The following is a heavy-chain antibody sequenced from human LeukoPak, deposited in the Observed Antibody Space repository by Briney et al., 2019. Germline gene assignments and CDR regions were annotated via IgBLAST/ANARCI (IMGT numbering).Heavy chain of an antibody. V-gene: IGHV3-30*02. CDR2: IRYDGSNK. CDR1: GFTFSSYG. J-gene: IGHJ4*02. Sequence: TGGSLRLPCAASGFTFSSYGMHWVRQAPGKGLEWVAFIRYDGSNKYYADSVKGRFTISRDNSKNTLYLQMNSLRAEDTAVYYCAKGAPTYYYDSSGYYSFDYWGQGTLVTVSS. CDR3: AKGAPTYYYDSSGYYSFDY. D-gene: IGHD3-22*01.